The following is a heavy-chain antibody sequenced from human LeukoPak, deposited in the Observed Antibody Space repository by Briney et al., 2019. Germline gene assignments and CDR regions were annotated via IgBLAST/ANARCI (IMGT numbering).Heavy chain of an antibody. D-gene: IGHD3-10*01. V-gene: IGHV5-51*01. J-gene: IGHJ4*02. CDR3: ARHIRATPMVRGLGFVN. Sequence: GESLKISCKGSGYSFPSYWIGWVRQMPGKGLEWMGLIYPGDSDTRYSPSFQGQVTISADKSISTAYLQWSSLKASDTAMYYCARHIRATPMVRGLGFVNWGQGTLVTVSS. CDR1: GYSFPSYW. CDR2: IYPGDSDT.